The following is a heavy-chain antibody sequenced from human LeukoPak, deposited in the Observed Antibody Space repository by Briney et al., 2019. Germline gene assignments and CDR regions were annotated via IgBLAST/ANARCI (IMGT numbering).Heavy chain of an antibody. Sequence: SETLSLTCTVSGYSISSGYYWGWIRQSPGKGLEWIGSVFHTVITYYNPSLTSRLSISVDTSKNQFSLKLSSVTASDTAVYYCARHGERGYYYYVDVWGKGTTVTVS. CDR3: ARHGERGYYYYVDV. D-gene: IGHD1-26*01. J-gene: IGHJ6*03. V-gene: IGHV4-38-2*02. CDR1: GYSISSGYY. CDR2: VFHTVIT.